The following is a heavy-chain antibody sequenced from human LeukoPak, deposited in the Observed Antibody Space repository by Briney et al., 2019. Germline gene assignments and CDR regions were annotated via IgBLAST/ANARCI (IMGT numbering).Heavy chain of an antibody. J-gene: IGHJ4*02. CDR2: IYPGDSDT. Sequence: GESLKIPSKGSGYSFTSDWIGWVRQIPGKGREWMGIIYPGDSDTRYSPSFQGQVTISADKSISTSYLQWSSLKASDTAMYYCARQESTVAPAAYWGQGTLVTVSS. CDR3: ARQESTVAPAAY. V-gene: IGHV5-51*01. D-gene: IGHD4-23*01. CDR1: GYSFTSDW.